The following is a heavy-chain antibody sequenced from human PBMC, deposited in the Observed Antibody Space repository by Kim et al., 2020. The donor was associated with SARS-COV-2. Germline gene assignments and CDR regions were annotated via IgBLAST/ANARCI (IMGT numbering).Heavy chain of an antibody. CDR2: GGTT. Sequence: GGTTEYAASVKGRFTISRDDSKSIAYLQMNSLKTEDTAVYYCTRGRGITIWGQGTLVTVSS. J-gene: IGHJ4*02. V-gene: IGHV3-49*02. D-gene: IGHD3-10*01. CDR3: TRGRGITI.